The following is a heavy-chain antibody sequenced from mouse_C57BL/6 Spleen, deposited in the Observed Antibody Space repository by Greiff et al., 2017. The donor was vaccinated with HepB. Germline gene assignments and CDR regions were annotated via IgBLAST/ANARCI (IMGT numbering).Heavy chain of an antibody. D-gene: IGHD2-4*01. Sequence: QVQLQQLGPGLVQPSQSLSITCTVSGFSLTSYGVHWVRQSPGKGLEWLGVIWRGGSTDYNAAFMSRLSITKDNSKSQVFFKMNSLQADDTAIYYCAKNYDSTGAWFAYWGQGTLVTVSA. CDR3: AKNYDSTGAWFAY. J-gene: IGHJ3*01. CDR1: GFSLTSYG. V-gene: IGHV2-5*01. CDR2: IWRGGST.